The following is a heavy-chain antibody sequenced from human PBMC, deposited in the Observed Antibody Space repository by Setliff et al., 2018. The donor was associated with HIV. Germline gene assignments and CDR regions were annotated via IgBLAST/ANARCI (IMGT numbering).Heavy chain of an antibody. J-gene: IGHJ4*02. D-gene: IGHD6-6*01. Sequence: PGGSLRLSCTASGFIFDDYAIHWVRQAPGKGLEWVSGISWNSGTIDYADSVKGRFTISRDNAKNSLYLQMNSLRPEDTAFYYCAKSMAARPLYYFDYWGQGTLVTVSS. CDR3: AKSMAARPLYYFDY. CDR2: ISWNSGTI. CDR1: GFIFDDYA. V-gene: IGHV3-9*01.